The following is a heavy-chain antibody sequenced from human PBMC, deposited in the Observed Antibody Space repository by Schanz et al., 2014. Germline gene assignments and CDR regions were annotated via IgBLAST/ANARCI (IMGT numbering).Heavy chain of an antibody. CDR1: GFIFSNYG. J-gene: IGHJ6*02. V-gene: IGHV3-33*01. D-gene: IGHD3-9*01. CDR3: ARDSGPYYDKSMDV. Sequence: QVQLVESGGGVVQPGGSLRLSCAASGFIFSNYGMHWVRQAPGKGLEWVAVIWSDGSGKYYADSVKGRFTISRDSPKSTLDLQMNSLRAEDTALYYCARDSGPYYDKSMDVWGQGTTVAVSS. CDR2: IWSDGSGK.